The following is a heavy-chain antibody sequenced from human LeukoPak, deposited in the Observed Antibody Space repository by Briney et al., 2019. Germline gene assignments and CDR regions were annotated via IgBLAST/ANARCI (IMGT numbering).Heavy chain of an antibody. CDR3: ARVASGTSGWYLYFFDY. CDR2: INPDTGDT. CDR1: GYTFTDYF. J-gene: IGHJ4*02. V-gene: IGHV1-2*02. Sequence: ASVKVSFKASGYTFTDYFMHWVRQAPGQGLEWMGWINPDTGDTNLAQKFQGRVTLTRDTSINTAYMYLSGLRSDDTSVYYCARVASGTSGWYLYFFDYWGQGTLVTVSS. D-gene: IGHD6-19*01.